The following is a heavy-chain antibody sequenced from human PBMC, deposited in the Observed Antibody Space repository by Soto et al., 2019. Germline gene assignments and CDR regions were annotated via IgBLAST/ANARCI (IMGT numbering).Heavy chain of an antibody. V-gene: IGHV4-59*01. CDR3: ASGGVVPAAAKTYYYYGMDV. Sequence: QVQLQESGPGLVKPSETLSLPCTVSGGSISRYYWSWIRQPPGKGLERIGYIYYSGITNYNPSLKRRITISVDTSKNQFSPKLSSVTAADTAVYYCASGGVVPAAAKTYYYYGMDVWGQGTTVTVSS. CDR1: GGSISRYY. CDR2: IYYSGIT. J-gene: IGHJ6*02. D-gene: IGHD2-2*01.